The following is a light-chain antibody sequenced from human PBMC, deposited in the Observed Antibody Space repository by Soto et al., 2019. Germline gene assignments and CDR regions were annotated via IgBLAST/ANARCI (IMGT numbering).Light chain of an antibody. CDR1: QSVSSN. V-gene: IGKV3-15*01. J-gene: IGKJ3*01. CDR3: QQYNNWPPT. Sequence: EIVMTQSTATLSVSPGERATLSYRASQSVSSNLAWYQQKPGQAPRLLIYGASTRATGIPARFSGSGSGTEVTLTISSLQSEDFAVYYCQQYNNWPPTVGPGTKVDIK. CDR2: GAS.